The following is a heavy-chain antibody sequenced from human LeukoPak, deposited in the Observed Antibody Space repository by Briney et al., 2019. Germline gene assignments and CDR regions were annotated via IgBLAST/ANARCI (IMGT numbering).Heavy chain of an antibody. V-gene: IGHV3-30*19. J-gene: IGHJ5*02. CDR3: AKGLSMVTTDGRWFDP. D-gene: IGHD4-17*01. CDR1: GFTFSSYG. Sequence: GGSLRLSCAASGFTFSSYGMHWVRQAPGEGLEWVAVISYDGSNKYYADSVKGRFTISRDNSKNTLYLQMNSLRAEDTAVYYCAKGLSMVTTDGRWFDPWGQGTLVTVSS. CDR2: ISYDGSNK.